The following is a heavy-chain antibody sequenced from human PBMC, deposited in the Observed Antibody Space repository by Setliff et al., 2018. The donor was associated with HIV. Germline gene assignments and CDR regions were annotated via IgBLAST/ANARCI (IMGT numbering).Heavy chain of an antibody. J-gene: IGHJ4*02. CDR2: ISAYNGNT. V-gene: IGHV1-18*01. Sequence: ASVKVSCKASGYTFTSYIMNWVRQAPGQGLEWMGWISAYNGNTKYAQKFQGRVTMTTDTSTSTAYMELRSLRSDDTAVYYCARGGDYDSSGYYVTWGQGSLVTVSS. CDR1: GYTFTSYI. D-gene: IGHD3-22*01. CDR3: ARGGDYDSSGYYVT.